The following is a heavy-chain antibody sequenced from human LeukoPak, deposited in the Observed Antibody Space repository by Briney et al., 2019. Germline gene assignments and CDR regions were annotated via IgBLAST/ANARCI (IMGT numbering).Heavy chain of an antibody. CDR2: ISGLETTI. CDR1: GFTFRDYY. J-gene: IGHJ4*02. CDR3: ARERSPPFIVGPTTASFDY. Sequence: KPGGSLRLSCAASGFTFRDYYMSWIRQTPGKGLEWLAYISGLETTIYYADSVRGRFTISRDNTKSSLYLQMDGLRADDTAVYYCARERSPPFIVGPTTASFDYWGQGTLVTVSS. D-gene: IGHD1-26*01. V-gene: IGHV3-11*01.